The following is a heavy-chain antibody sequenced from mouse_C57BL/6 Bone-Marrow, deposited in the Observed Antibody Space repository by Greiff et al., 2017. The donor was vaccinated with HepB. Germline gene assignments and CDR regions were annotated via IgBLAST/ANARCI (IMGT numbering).Heavy chain of an antibody. CDR2: IDPSDSYT. Sequence: QVQLQQPGAELVMPGASVKLSCKASGYTFTSYWMHWVKQRPGQGLEWIGEIDPSDSYTNYNQKFTGKSTLTVDKSSSTAYMQLSSLTSEDSAVYYCARWDYGSSFAYWGQGTLVTVSA. J-gene: IGHJ3*01. CDR3: ARWDYGSSFAY. CDR1: GYTFTSYW. V-gene: IGHV1-69*01. D-gene: IGHD1-1*01.